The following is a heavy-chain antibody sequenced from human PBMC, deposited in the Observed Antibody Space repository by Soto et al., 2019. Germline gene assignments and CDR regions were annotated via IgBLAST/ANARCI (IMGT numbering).Heavy chain of an antibody. V-gene: IGHV1-69*01. D-gene: IGHD1-20*01. CDR2: IITMLGTP. J-gene: IGHJ4*02. Sequence: QVQLVQSGAEVKKPGSSVKVSCKASGGSFSNYVISWVRQAPGQGLEWMGGIITMLGTPNLAQKFQGRLTITADQSTGTAYMDLKSLRSEDTAIYYCAGNDLGGPLGIDSWGQGTRVTVSS. CDR3: AGNDLGGPLGIDS. CDR1: GGSFSNYV.